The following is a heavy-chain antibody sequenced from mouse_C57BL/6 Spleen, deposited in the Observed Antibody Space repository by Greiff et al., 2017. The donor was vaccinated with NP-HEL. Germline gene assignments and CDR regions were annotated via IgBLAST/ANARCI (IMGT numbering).Heavy chain of an antibody. CDR2: IYPRSGNT. V-gene: IGHV1-81*01. CDR3: AGMDD. J-gene: IGHJ4*01. CDR1: GYTFTSYG. Sequence: QVQLQQSGAELARPGASVKLSCKASGYTFTSYGISWVKQRPGQGLEWIGEIYPRSGNTYYNEKFKGKATLTADKSSSTAYLELRSLTSEDSAVYFCAGMDDWGQGTSVTVSS.